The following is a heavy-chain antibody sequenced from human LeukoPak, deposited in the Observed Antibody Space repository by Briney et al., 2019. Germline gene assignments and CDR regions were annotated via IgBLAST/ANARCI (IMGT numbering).Heavy chain of an antibody. CDR3: ARNRVTVTTMRYFDL. CDR1: GYTFTTYG. CDR2: ISAYNGDT. J-gene: IGHJ5*02. V-gene: IGHV1-18*01. Sequence: ASVKVSCKTSGYTFTTYGISWVRQASGQGLEWMGWISAYNGDTNYAQNLQGRVTMTTDTSTSTAYMELRSLRSDDTAVYYCARNRVTVTTMRYFDLWGQGTRVIVSS. D-gene: IGHD4-11*01.